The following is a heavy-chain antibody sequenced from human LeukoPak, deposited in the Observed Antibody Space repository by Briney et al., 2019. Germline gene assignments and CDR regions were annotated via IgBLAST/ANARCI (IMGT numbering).Heavy chain of an antibody. CDR3: ARHIGGGIEDMGV. V-gene: IGHV4-59*08. D-gene: IGHD3-16*02. CDR1: GGSIGTYY. J-gene: IGHJ6*03. Sequence: SETLSLACTVSGGSIGTYYWSWVRQSPGKGLEWIGYIYVTGNRYNPYLQSRVTISVDTSRNQFFLKMSSVTAADTAVYYCARHIGGGIEDMGVWGKGTKVTVSS. CDR2: IYVTGN.